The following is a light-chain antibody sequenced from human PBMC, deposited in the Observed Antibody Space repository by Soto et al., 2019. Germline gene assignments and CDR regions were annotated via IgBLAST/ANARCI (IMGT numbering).Light chain of an antibody. CDR2: GNS. J-gene: IGLJ1*01. V-gene: IGLV1-40*01. Sequence: QAVVTQPPSVSGAPGQRVTISCTGSSSNIGAGYDVHWYQQLPGTAPKLLLYGNSNRPSGVPDRFSGSKSGTSASLAITGLQAEDEADYYCQSYDSSLSGSVFGPGTKLTVL. CDR1: SSNIGAGYD. CDR3: QSYDSSLSGSV.